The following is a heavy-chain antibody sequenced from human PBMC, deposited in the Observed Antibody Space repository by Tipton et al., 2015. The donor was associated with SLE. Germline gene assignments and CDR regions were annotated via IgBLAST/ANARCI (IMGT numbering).Heavy chain of an antibody. J-gene: IGHJ3*02. CDR3: ARGGGGAFDM. V-gene: IGHV4-59*01. CDR1: GGSISTYS. CDR2: IYYSGST. Sequence: TLSLTCTVSGGSISTYSWSWIRQPPGKGLEWIGYIYYSGSTNYNRSLKSRVTISLDTSKNQFSLKLSSVTAADTAVYYWARGGGGAFDMWGQGTMVTVSS. D-gene: IGHD3-16*01.